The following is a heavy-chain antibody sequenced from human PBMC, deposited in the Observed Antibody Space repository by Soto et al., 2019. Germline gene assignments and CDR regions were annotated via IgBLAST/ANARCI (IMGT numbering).Heavy chain of an antibody. CDR3: ARHPNGMDX. CDR1: GFTLSNFW. Sequence: WGSLRLSFAASGFTLSNFWMTWVRQAPGKGLEWVSSIKQDGSEQYYLYSVKVRFTISRDNAKNTLYLQMNSLRVEDTALYYCARHPNGMDXWGQVTTFTVS. CDR2: IKQDGSEQ. V-gene: IGHV3-7*03. J-gene: IGHJ6*02.